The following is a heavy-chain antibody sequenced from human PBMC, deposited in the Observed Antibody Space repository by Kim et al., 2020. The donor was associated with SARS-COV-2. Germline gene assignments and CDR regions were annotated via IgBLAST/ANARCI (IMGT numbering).Heavy chain of an antibody. CDR3: AKEISKVRYSSGWYSHVFQH. CDR2: ISWDSGSI. J-gene: IGHJ1*01. V-gene: IGHV3-9*01. D-gene: IGHD6-19*01. Sequence: GGSLRLSCAASGFTFGDYAMHWVRQAPGKGLEWVSGISWDSGSIGYADSVKGRFTISRDNAKNSLYLQMNSLRAEDTALYYCAKEISKVRYSSGWYSHVFQHWGQGTLVTVSS. CDR1: GFTFGDYA.